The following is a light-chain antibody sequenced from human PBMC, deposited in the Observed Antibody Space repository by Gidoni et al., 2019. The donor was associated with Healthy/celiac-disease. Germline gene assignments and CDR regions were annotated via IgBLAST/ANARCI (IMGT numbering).Light chain of an antibody. J-gene: IGKJ2*01. CDR1: HSISSY. CDR2: AAS. Sequence: DIQMTQSPASLSASVGDRVTITCRASHSISSYLYWYQQKPGKAPKLLIYAASSLQRGVPSSFSGSGSGTDFTLTISSLQPEDFATYYCHQSYSTPPESTFGQGTKLEIK. V-gene: IGKV1-39*01. CDR3: HQSYSTPPEST.